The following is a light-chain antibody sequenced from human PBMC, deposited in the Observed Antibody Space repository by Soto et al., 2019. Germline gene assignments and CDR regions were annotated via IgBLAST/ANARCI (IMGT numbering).Light chain of an antibody. J-gene: IGKJ3*01. CDR2: GAS. CDR3: QQYHHWPPKVT. CDR1: QSINTN. V-gene: IGKV3-15*01. Sequence: DIVMTQSPATLSVSPGERATLSCRASQSINTNLAWYQQKPGQAPRLLIYGASTRATVIPARFSGSGSGTEFTLTISGLQADDFAVYYCQQYHHWPPKVTFXPGTKADIK.